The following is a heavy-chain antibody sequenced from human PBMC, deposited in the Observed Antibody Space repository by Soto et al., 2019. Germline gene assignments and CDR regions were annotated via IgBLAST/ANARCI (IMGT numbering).Heavy chain of an antibody. Sequence: GGSLRLSCAASGFTFSSYSMNWVRQAPGKGLEWVSYISSSSSTIYYADSVKGRFTISRDNAKNSLYLQMNSLRDEDTAVYYCARDYYGLRAVARLQYNWFDPWGQGTLVTVSS. CDR1: GFTFSSYS. CDR3: ARDYYGLRAVARLQYNWFDP. D-gene: IGHD6-19*01. V-gene: IGHV3-48*02. CDR2: ISSSSSTI. J-gene: IGHJ5*02.